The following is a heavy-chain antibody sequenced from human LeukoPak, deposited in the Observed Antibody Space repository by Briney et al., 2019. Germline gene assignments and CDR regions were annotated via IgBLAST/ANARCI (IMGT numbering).Heavy chain of an antibody. CDR3: ARGPAATPYGAFDI. CDR2: IYYSGST. CDR1: GGSISSGDYY. D-gene: IGHD2-15*01. V-gene: IGHV4-30-4*01. Sequence: KPSETLSLTCTVSGGSISSGDYYWSWIRQPPGKGLEWIGYIYYSGSTYYNPSLKSRVTISVDTSKNQFSLKLSSVTAADTAVYYCARGPAATPYGAFDIWGQGTMVTVSS. J-gene: IGHJ3*02.